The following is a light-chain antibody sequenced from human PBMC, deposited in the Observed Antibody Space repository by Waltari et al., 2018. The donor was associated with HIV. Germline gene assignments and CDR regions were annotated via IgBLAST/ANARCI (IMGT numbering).Light chain of an antibody. J-gene: IGLJ1*01. V-gene: IGLV2-14*01. CDR2: EVS. CDR1: SSDVGGYNY. CDR3: SSYRSSSTLEV. Sequence: QSALTQPASVSGSPGQSITISCPGTSSDVGGYNYVSWYQQHPGKAPKLLIYEVSNRPSGVSNRFSGSKAGNTASLTISGVQAEDEADYYCSSYRSSSTLEVFGTGTKVTVL.